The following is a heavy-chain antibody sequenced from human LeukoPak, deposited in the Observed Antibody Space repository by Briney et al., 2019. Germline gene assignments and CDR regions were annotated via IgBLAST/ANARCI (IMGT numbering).Heavy chain of an antibody. CDR1: GGSFSGYY. J-gene: IGHJ5*02. V-gene: IGHV4-34*01. CDR3: ARLVPIFGVDDHTNNWFDP. CDR2: INHSGST. Sequence: SETLSLTCAVYGGSFSGYYWSWIRQPPGKGLEWIGEINHSGSTNYNPSLKSRVTISVDTSKNQFSLKLSSVTAADTAVYYCARLVPIFGVDDHTNNWFDPWGQGTLVTVSS. D-gene: IGHD3-3*01.